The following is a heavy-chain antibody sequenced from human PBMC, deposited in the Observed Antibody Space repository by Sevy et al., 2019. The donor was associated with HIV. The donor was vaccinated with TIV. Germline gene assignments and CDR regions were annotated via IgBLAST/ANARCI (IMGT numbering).Heavy chain of an antibody. CDR2: ISSTSGSTI. D-gene: IGHD3-22*01. J-gene: IGHJ4*02. CDR3: AREHWYYDSSGYAGLDY. CDR1: GFIFSDYY. V-gene: IGHV3-11*01. Sequence: GGSLRLSCAASGFIFSDYYMSWIRQAPGKGLEWVSSISSTSGSTIDYAESVKGRFTISRDNTKNSLSLQMNSLGVEDTAMYYCAREHWYYDSSGYAGLDYWGQGTLVTVSS.